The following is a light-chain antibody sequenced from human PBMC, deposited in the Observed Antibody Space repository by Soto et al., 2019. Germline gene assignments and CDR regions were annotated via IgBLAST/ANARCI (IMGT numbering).Light chain of an antibody. CDR3: QQYNNWPPYT. J-gene: IGKJ2*01. V-gene: IGKV3-15*01. CDR2: GES. CDR1: QSVSSN. Sequence: EIVMTQSPATLSVSPGERATLSCRASQSVSSNLAWYQQKPDQAPRLLIYGESTRATGIPARFSGSGSGTEFTLTISSLQSEDFAVYYCQQYNNWPPYTFGKGTKLEIK.